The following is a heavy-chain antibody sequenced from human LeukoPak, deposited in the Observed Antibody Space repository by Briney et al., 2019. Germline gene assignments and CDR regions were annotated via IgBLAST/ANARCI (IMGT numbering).Heavy chain of an antibody. Sequence: ASVKVSCKASGGTFSSYAISWVRQAPGQGLEWMGGIIPIFGTANYAQKFQGRVTITADESTSTAYMELSSLRSEDTAVYYCARRRDSGWYSGWFDPWGQGTLVTVSS. CDR2: IIPIFGTA. J-gene: IGHJ5*02. V-gene: IGHV1-69*13. CDR3: ARRRDSGWYSGWFDP. CDR1: GGTFSSYA. D-gene: IGHD6-19*01.